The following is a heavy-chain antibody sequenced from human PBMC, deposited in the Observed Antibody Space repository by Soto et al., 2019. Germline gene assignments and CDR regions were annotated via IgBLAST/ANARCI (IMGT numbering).Heavy chain of an antibody. CDR1: GFTFSTQG. CDR3: AKDTGADY. Sequence: GGSLRLSCAASGFTFSTQGMHWVRQAPGKGLEWVAVIRHFGNIQYYADSVKGRFTISRDNSKNILYVQMNSLRSEDTAVYYCAKDTGADYWGQGTVVTVS. D-gene: IGHD3-10*01. V-gene: IGHV3-30*02. J-gene: IGHJ4*02. CDR2: IRHFGNIQ.